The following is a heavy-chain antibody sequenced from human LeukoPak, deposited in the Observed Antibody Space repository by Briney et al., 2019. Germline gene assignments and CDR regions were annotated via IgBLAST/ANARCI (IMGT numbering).Heavy chain of an antibody. CDR1: GGSFSGYY. CDR2: INHSGST. CDR3: ARGRGSSGWYPSFYYYYYMDV. Sequence: LETLSLTCAVYGGSFSGYYWSWIRQPPGKGLEWIGEINHSGSTNYNPSLKSRVTISVDTSKNQFSLKLSSVTAADTAVYYCARGRGSSGWYPSFYYYYYMDVWGKGTTVTVSS. V-gene: IGHV4-34*01. J-gene: IGHJ6*03. D-gene: IGHD6-19*01.